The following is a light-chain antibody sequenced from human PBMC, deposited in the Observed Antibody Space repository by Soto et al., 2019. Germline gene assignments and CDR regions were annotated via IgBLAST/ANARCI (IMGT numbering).Light chain of an antibody. J-gene: IGKJ4*01. CDR1: QSVGSY. CDR3: QQRSSWPT. Sequence: EIVLTQSPVTLSLSPGERATLSCRASQSVGSYLVWYQQKPGQAPRLLIFDASTRATDIPDRFSGSGSGTDFTLPISSLEPEDFAIYYCQQRSSWPTFGGGTRVEIK. V-gene: IGKV3-11*01. CDR2: DAS.